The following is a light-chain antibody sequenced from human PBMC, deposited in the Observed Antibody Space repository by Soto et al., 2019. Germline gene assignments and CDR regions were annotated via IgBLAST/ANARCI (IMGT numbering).Light chain of an antibody. CDR1: QSVTSN. J-gene: IGKJ1*01. CDR2: GAS. V-gene: IGKV3D-15*01. Sequence: EIVMTQSPATLSVSPGQRATLSCRASQSVTSNLAWYQQKPGQAPRLLIYGASSRATGTPDRLSGSGSGTEFTLTISSLESEDFAVYYCQQYKNWLRTSGQGTKVDIK. CDR3: QQYKNWLRT.